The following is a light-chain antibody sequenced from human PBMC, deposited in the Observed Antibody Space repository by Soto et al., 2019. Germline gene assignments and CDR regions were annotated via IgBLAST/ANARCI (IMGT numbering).Light chain of an antibody. J-gene: IGLJ2*01. V-gene: IGLV2-14*01. CDR3: SSYTSINTLV. CDR1: SSDVGAYNY. CDR2: EVS. Sequence: QSALTQPASVSGSPGQSITISCTGTSSDVGAYNYVSWYQQHPGKAPKLMIFEVSDRPSGVSNRFSGPKSGNTASLTISGLQAEHEAVYDSSSYTSINTLVFGRGTNRPVL.